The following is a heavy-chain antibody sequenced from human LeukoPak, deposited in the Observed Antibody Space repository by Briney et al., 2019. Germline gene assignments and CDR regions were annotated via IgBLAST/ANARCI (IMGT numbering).Heavy chain of an antibody. V-gene: IGHV4-34*01. CDR3: ARRGYSYIRRAFDI. J-gene: IGHJ3*02. CDR2: INHSGST. D-gene: IGHD5-18*01. Sequence: SETLSLTCAVYGGSFSGYYWSWIRQPPGKGLEWIGEINHSGSTNYNPSLTSRVTISVDTSKNQSSRKLSSVTAADTAVYYGARRGYSYIRRAFDIWGQGTMVTVSS. CDR1: GGSFSGYY.